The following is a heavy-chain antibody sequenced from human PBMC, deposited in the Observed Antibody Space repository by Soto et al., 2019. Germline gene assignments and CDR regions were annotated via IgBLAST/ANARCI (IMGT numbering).Heavy chain of an antibody. D-gene: IGHD7-27*01. CDR3: GRDLRFNWGDYYSVMAV. V-gene: IGHV4-61*01. CDR1: GGSVSSGSYY. J-gene: IGHJ6*02. CDR2: IYYSGST. Sequence: LSLTCTVSGGSVSSGSYYWSWIRQPPGKGLEWIGYIYYSGSTNYNPSLKSRVTISVDTSKNQFSLKLSSVTAADTAVYYCGRDLRFNWGDYYSVMAVWGQGTRVTVSS.